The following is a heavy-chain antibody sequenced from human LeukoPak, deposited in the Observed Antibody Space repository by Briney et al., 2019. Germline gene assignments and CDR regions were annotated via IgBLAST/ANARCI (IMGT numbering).Heavy chain of an antibody. Sequence: SETLSLTCAVYGGSLSGYYCTWIRQPPGKGLEWIGEIDPSGSTNYNPSLKSRVTLSVDTSKNQFSLNLSSVTAADTAVYYCARGGAARHTKRFDYWGQGTLVTVSS. CDR2: IDPSGST. V-gene: IGHV4-34*01. CDR3: ARGGAARHTKRFDY. D-gene: IGHD6-6*01. J-gene: IGHJ4*02. CDR1: GGSLSGYY.